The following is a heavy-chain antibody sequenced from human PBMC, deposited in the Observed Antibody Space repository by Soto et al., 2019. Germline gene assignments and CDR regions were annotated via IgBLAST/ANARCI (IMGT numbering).Heavy chain of an antibody. Sequence: EVQLLESGGGLVQPGGSLRLSCAASGFTFSSYAMSWVRQAPGKGLEWVSAISGSGGSTYYADSVKGRFTISRDNSKNTLYLQMNSLRAEDTAVYYCAKIETLVWGAVAGYFDYRGQGTLVTVSS. D-gene: IGHD6-19*01. V-gene: IGHV3-23*01. CDR3: AKIETLVWGAVAGYFDY. CDR2: ISGSGGST. J-gene: IGHJ4*02. CDR1: GFTFSSYA.